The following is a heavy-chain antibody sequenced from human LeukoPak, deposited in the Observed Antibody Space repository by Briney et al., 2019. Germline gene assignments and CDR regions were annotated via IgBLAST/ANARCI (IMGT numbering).Heavy chain of an antibody. D-gene: IGHD6-13*01. V-gene: IGHV3-23*01. J-gene: IGHJ4*02. CDR1: GFTFSSYA. CDR2: ISGSGGST. Sequence: GGSLRLSCAASGFTFSSYAMSWVRQAPGKGLEWVSGISGSGGSTYHADSVKGRLTISRDNSKNTLYLQMNSLRAEDTAVYYCARDPASYTSSWYAGRSPFDYWGQGTLVTVSS. CDR3: ARDPASYTSSWYAGRSPFDY.